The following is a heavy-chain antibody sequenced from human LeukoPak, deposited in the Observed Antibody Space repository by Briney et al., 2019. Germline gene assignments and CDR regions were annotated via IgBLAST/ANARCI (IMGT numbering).Heavy chain of an antibody. CDR3: VALLLGYCSNASCYPFDY. J-gene: IGHJ4*02. V-gene: IGHV1-2*02. Sequence: ASVKVSCKASGYTFTGYYLHWVRQAPGQGLEWMGWISPNGGGTYYAQKFQGRVTMTRDTSISTAYMELNILNTDDTAMYYCVALLLGYCSNASCYPFDYWGQGTLVTVSS. D-gene: IGHD2-2*01. CDR1: GYTFTGYY. CDR2: ISPNGGGT.